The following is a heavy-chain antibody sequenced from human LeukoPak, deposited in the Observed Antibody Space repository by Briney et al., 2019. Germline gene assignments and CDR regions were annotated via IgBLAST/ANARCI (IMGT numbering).Heavy chain of an antibody. J-gene: IGHJ4*02. Sequence: AGGSLRLSCAASGFTFSSYAMDWVRQAPGKALEWVSSISGSGGSTYYADSVKGRFTISRDNFRSTLYLQMNSLRAEDTAAYYCSKEYGIAATGTRGDFDYWGQGTLVTVSS. V-gene: IGHV3-23*01. D-gene: IGHD6-13*01. CDR2: ISGSGGST. CDR3: SKEYGIAATGTRGDFDY. CDR1: GFTFSSYA.